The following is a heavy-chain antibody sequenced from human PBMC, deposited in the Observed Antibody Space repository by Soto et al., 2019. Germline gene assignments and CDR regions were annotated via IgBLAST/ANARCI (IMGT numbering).Heavy chain of an antibody. J-gene: IGHJ4*02. CDR3: AKSVAGTRFDY. Sequence: ASVKVSCKTSEYTFSSYTLSWVRQAPGQGLEWMGIINPSGGSTSYAQKFQGRVTMTRDTSTSTVYMELSSLRSEDTAVYYCAKSVAGTRFDYWGQGTLVTVPS. D-gene: IGHD6-19*01. V-gene: IGHV1-46*03. CDR1: EYTFSSYT. CDR2: INPSGGST.